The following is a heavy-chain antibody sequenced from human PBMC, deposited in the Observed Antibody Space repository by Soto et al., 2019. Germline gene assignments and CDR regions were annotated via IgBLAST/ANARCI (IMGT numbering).Heavy chain of an antibody. Sequence: QVQLVESGGGLVKPGGSLRLSCAASGFTFSDYYMSWIGQAPGKGLEWVSYISSSSSYTNYADSVKGRFTISRDNAKNSLYLQMNSLRAEDTAVYYCARDHYGPGWFDPWGQGTLVTVSS. CDR2: ISSSSSYT. J-gene: IGHJ5*02. CDR1: GFTFSDYY. D-gene: IGHD3-10*01. V-gene: IGHV3-11*05. CDR3: ARDHYGPGWFDP.